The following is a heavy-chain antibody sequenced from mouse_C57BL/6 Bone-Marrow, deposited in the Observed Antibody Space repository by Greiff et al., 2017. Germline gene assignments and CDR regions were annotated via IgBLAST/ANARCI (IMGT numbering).Heavy chain of an antibody. J-gene: IGHJ2*01. CDR1: GYTFTSYW. CDR2: IYPTSGRT. V-gene: IGHV1-55*01. D-gene: IGHD4-1*01. CDR3: ARSGPLGRSCDY. Sequence: QVQLQQSGAELVKPGASVKMSCKASGYTFTSYWITWVKQRPGQGLEWIGDIYPTSGRTNYNEKFKRKAILTVDTSSNTAFMQLSSLTSEDSAVFYCARSGPLGRSCDYWGQGTTLTGSS.